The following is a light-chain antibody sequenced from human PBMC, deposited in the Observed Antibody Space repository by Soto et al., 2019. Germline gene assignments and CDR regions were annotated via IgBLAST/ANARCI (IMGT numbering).Light chain of an antibody. V-gene: IGKV1-9*01. CDR3: QQLDSMPIT. CDR1: QGIRSY. CDR2: IAS. Sequence: IQLTQSPSPLSASVADRVAITCLASQGIRSYLAWYQQKPGEAPKLLISIASILQSGVPSRFSGSGSGTDFVLTISSLQPEDSATYYCQQLDSMPITFGQGTRLEIK. J-gene: IGKJ5*01.